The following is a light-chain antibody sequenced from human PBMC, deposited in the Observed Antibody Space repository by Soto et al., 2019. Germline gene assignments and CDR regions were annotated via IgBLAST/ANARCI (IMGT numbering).Light chain of an antibody. V-gene: IGKV3-15*01. Sequence: EIVMTQSPATLSVSPGERATLSCRASQSVNRNIAWSQQKPGQAPRLLIYGASTRATGVPARFSGSGSGTEFTLTISSLQSEDFAVYYCQQYGDWPPETFGQGTKLEI. J-gene: IGKJ2*01. CDR2: GAS. CDR1: QSVNRN. CDR3: QQYGDWPPET.